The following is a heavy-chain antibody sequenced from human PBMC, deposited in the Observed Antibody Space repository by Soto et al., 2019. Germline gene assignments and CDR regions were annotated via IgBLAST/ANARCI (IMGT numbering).Heavy chain of an antibody. CDR3: ARPLVNCSSTSCYRRHYYYYGMDV. Sequence: SVKVSCKASGGTFSSYAISCVRQAPGQGLEWMGGIIPIFGTANYAQKFQGRVTITADESTSTAYMELSSLRSEDTAVYYCARPLVNCSSTSCYRRHYYYYGMDVWGQGTTVTVS. J-gene: IGHJ6*02. CDR1: GGTFSSYA. CDR2: IIPIFGTA. V-gene: IGHV1-69*13. D-gene: IGHD2-2*01.